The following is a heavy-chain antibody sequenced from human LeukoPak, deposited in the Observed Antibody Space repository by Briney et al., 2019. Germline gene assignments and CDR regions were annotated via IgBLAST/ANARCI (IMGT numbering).Heavy chain of an antibody. V-gene: IGHV3-21*01. D-gene: IGHD2-2*01. CDR1: GFTFSSYS. J-gene: IGHJ6*02. CDR3: ARDADCSSTSCYLGGAYYYYGMDV. Sequence: GGSLRLSCAASGFTFSSYSMNWVRQAPGKGLEWVSSISSSSSYIYYADSVKGRFTISRDNAKNSLYLQMNSLRAEDTAVYYCARDADCSSTSCYLGGAYYYYGMDVWGQGTTVTVSS. CDR2: ISSSSSYI.